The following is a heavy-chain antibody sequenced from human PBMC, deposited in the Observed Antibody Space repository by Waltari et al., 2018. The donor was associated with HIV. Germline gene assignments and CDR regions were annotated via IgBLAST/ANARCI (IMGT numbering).Heavy chain of an antibody. D-gene: IGHD2-2*02. CDR1: GYTFTGYY. CDR2: INPNSGGT. Sequence: QVQLVQSGAEVKKPGASVKVSCKASGYTFTGYYMHWVRQAPGQGLEWMGRINPNSGGTNYAQKFQGRVTMTRDTSISTAYMELSRLRSDDTAVYYCAIAGPVSPVTCSSTSCYNRPLGYFDYWGQGTLVTVSS. CDR3: AIAGPVSPVTCSSTSCYNRPLGYFDY. V-gene: IGHV1-2*06. J-gene: IGHJ4*02.